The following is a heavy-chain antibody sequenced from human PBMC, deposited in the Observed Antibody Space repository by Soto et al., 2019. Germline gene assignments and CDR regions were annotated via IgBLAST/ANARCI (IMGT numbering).Heavy chain of an antibody. CDR3: ARTYHDYGGPYYFDY. CDR2: ISSSSSYT. D-gene: IGHD4-17*01. Sequence: QVLLVESGGGLVKPGGSLRLSCAASGFTFSDYYMSWIRQAPGKGLEWVSYISSSSSYTNYADSVKGRFTISRDNAKNSLYLQMNSLRAEDTAVYYCARTYHDYGGPYYFDYWGQGTLVTVSS. V-gene: IGHV3-11*05. J-gene: IGHJ4*02. CDR1: GFTFSDYY.